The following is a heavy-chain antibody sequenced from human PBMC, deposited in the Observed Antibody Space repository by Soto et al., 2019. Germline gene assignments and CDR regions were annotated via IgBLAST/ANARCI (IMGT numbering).Heavy chain of an antibody. CDR1: GGTFSSYT. CDR3: PMEYCSSTSCYRDY. Sequence: QVQLVQSGAEVKKPGSSVKVDCKASGGTFSSYTISWVRQAPGQGLEWMGRIIPILGIANYAQKFQGRVTITADKSTSTAYMELSSLRSEDTAVYYCPMEYCSSTSCYRDYWGQGTLVTVSS. J-gene: IGHJ4*02. V-gene: IGHV1-69*02. D-gene: IGHD2-2*02. CDR2: IIPILGIA.